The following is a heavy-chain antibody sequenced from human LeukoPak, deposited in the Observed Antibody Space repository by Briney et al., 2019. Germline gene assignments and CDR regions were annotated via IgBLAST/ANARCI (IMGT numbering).Heavy chain of an antibody. D-gene: IGHD3-22*01. V-gene: IGHV4-34*01. CDR1: GGFFSGYY. J-gene: IGHJ3*02. CDR2: INHSGST. CDR3: ARTNYYDSSGYYDNPGAFDI. Sequence: SETLSLTCAVYGGFFSGYYWSWIRQPPGKGLEWIGEINHSGSTNYNPSLKSRVTISVDTSKNQFSLKLSSVTAADTAVYYCARTNYYDSSGYYDNPGAFDIWGQGTMVTVSS.